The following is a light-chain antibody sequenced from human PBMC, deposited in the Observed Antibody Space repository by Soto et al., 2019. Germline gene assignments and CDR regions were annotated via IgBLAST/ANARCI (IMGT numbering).Light chain of an antibody. J-gene: IGKJ1*01. Sequence: DLQMTQSPSSLSASVGDRFTITCRASQSISSYLNWYQQKPGKAPKLLIYAASSLQSGVPSRFSGSGSGTDFTLTISSLQPEDFATYYCQQSYSTPWTFGQGTKVDIK. CDR3: QQSYSTPWT. V-gene: IGKV1-39*01. CDR1: QSISSY. CDR2: AAS.